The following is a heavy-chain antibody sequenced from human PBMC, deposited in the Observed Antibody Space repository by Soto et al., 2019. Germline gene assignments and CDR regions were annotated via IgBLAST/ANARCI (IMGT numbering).Heavy chain of an antibody. CDR3: AQVLTGATFDL. Sequence: SGPTLVNPTQTLTLTCTFSGFSLSTSGVGVGWIRQPPEKALEWLALIYWDADKRYNPSLKSRLTITKDTSRNQVVLTLTNIDPVDTGTYYCAQVLTGATFDLWGQGTLVTVSS. V-gene: IGHV2-5*02. J-gene: IGHJ4*02. CDR1: GFSLSTSGVG. D-gene: IGHD3-10*01. CDR2: IYWDADK.